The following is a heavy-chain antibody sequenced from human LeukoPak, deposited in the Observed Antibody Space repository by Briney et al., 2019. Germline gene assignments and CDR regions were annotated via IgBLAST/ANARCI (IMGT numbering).Heavy chain of an antibody. CDR3: ATKVVTDAFDI. Sequence: GGSLRLSCAASGFTLSSYAMSWVRQGPGKGLEWVSAISVSGNTYHADSVKGRFTISRDNSKNTLFLQMNSLRAEDTAVYYCATKVVTDAFDIWGQGTMVTVSS. V-gene: IGHV3-23*01. CDR2: ISVSGNT. J-gene: IGHJ3*02. CDR1: GFTLSSYA. D-gene: IGHD3-22*01.